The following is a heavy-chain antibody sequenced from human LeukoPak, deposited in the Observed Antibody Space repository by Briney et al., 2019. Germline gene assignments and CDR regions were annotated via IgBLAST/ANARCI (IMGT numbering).Heavy chain of an antibody. J-gene: IGHJ6*03. Sequence: SETLSLTCTVSGGSISSSSDYWVWIRQPPGEGLEWVGNFYNSGSTYYNPSLKSRVTISVDTSKNQFSLKLSSVTAADTAVYYCARHLREVRGVITLYYYYYMDVWGKGTTVTVSS. D-gene: IGHD3-10*01. V-gene: IGHV4-39*01. CDR3: ARHLREVRGVITLYYYYYMDV. CDR2: FYNSGST. CDR1: GGSISSSSDY.